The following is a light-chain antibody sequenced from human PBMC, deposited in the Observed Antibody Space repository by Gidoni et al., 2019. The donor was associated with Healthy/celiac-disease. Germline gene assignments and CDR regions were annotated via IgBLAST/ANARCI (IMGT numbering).Light chain of an antibody. J-gene: IGLJ2*01. CDR3: CSYAGL. V-gene: IGLV2-23*02. CDR2: EVS. CDR1: SSDVGSYNL. Sequence: QSALTQPASVSGSPGQSITISCTGTSSDVGSYNLVSWYQQHPGKAPKLMIYEVSNRPSGVSNRFSGSKSGNTASLTSSGLQAEDEADYYCCSYAGLFGGGTKLTVL.